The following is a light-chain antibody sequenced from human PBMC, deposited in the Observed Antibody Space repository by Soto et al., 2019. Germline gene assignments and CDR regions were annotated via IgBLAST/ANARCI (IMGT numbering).Light chain of an antibody. V-gene: IGKV3-11*01. CDR2: DAS. CDR1: QSVSSY. Sequence: EIVLTQSPATLSLSPGERATLSCRASQSVSSYLAWYQQKPGQAPRLLIYDASNRATGIPARFSGSGSGTDFTLTISSLEPEDCAFYYCQQRSNWPPVFGGGTKVDI. J-gene: IGKJ4*01. CDR3: QQRSNWPPV.